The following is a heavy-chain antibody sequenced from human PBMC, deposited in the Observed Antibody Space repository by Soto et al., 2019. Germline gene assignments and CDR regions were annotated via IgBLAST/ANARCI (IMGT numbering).Heavy chain of an antibody. J-gene: IGHJ4*02. CDR3: ARAGGTTVTGLWHFDS. CDR2: IWYDGTQK. V-gene: IGHV3-33*08. Sequence: PGGSLRLSCAASGFTFSSYAMSWVRQPPGKGLEWLAAIWYDGTQKYYADSVKGRFIISRDNSKKTLYLEMNSLRAEDTAVYYCARAGGTTVTGLWHFDSWGQGTLVTVSS. D-gene: IGHD4-17*01. CDR1: GFTFSSYA.